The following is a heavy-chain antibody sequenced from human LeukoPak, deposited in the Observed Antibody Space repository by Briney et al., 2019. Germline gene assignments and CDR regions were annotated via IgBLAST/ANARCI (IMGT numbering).Heavy chain of an antibody. J-gene: IGHJ4*02. CDR1: ADSIGNFY. CDR2: ISDSGGT. Sequence: SETLSLTCNVSADSIGNFYWTWIRQSPGKGLEWIGHISDSGGTNYNPSLKSRVTISLDTSKNQFSLKLTSVTAADTAVYYCARDRDYDGAGLFDYWGQGTLVSVSS. D-gene: IGHD4-23*01. CDR3: ARDRDYDGAGLFDY. V-gene: IGHV4-59*01.